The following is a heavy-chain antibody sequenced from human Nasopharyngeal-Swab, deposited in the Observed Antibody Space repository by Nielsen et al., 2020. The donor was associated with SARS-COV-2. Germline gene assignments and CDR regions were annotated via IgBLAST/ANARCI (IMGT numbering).Heavy chain of an antibody. CDR1: GGSFSSYY. D-gene: IGHD3-10*01. J-gene: IGHJ6*02. Sequence: SETLSLTCAVYGGSFSSYYWSWIRQPPGKGLEWIGYIYYSGSTNYNPSLKSRVTISVDTSKNQFSLKLSSVTAADTAVYYCARAPYYYGSGSYYPYYYYGMDVWGQGTTVTVSS. CDR2: IYYSGST. CDR3: ARAPYYYGSGSYYPYYYYGMDV. V-gene: IGHV4-59*01.